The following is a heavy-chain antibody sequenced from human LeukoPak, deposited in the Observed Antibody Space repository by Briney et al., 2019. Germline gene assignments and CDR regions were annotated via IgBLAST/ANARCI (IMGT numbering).Heavy chain of an antibody. CDR3: ARDSGYCTNGVCWDAWFDP. V-gene: IGHV3-66*01. Sequence: GGSLRLSCAASGFTFSSYWMHWVRQAPGKGLEWVSVIYSGGSTYYADSVKGRFTISRDNSKNTLYLQMNSLRAEDTAVYYCARDSGYCTNGVCWDAWFDPWGQGTLVTVSS. J-gene: IGHJ5*02. D-gene: IGHD2-8*01. CDR2: IYSGGST. CDR1: GFTFSSYW.